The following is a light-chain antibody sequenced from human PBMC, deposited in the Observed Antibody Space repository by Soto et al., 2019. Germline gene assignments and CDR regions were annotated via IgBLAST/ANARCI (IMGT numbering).Light chain of an antibody. J-gene: IGLJ3*02. CDR2: STN. V-gene: IGLV8-61*01. Sequence: QTVVTQEPSFSVSPGGTVTLTCGLTSGSVSTAYYPSWYQQTPGQAPRTVIYSTNTRPSGVPDRFSGYILGNKAALTITGAQADDESNYYCVLYMGSGISVFGGGTQLTVL. CDR1: SGSVSTAYY. CDR3: VLYMGSGISV.